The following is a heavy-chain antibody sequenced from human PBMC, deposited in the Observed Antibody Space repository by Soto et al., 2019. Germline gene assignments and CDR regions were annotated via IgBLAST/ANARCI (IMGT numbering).Heavy chain of an antibody. V-gene: IGHV3-23*01. CDR1: GFTFSSYA. CDR3: AKDITMVRGAPYYFDY. J-gene: IGHJ4*02. CDR2: ISGSGGST. Sequence: GGSLRLSCAASGFTFSSYAMSWVRQAPGKGLEWVSAISGSGGSTYYADSVKGRFTISRDNSKNTLYLQMNSLRAEDTAVYYCAKDITMVRGAPYYFDYWGQGTLVIVSS. D-gene: IGHD3-10*01.